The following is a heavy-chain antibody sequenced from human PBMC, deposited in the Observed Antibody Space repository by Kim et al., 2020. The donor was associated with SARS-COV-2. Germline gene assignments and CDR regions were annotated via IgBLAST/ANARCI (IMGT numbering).Heavy chain of an antibody. CDR3: ARRMALSAMDL. V-gene: IGHV3-48*02. J-gene: IGHJ4*02. Sequence: ADSMKGRFTVSRDDAKNSVFLQMDSLGDEDTGFYYCARRMALSAMDLWGQGTLVTVSS. D-gene: IGHD2-8*01.